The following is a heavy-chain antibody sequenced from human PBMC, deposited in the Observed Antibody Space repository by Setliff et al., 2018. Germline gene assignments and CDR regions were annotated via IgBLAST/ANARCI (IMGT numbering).Heavy chain of an antibody. V-gene: IGHV4-4*08. Sequence: KSSETLSLTCTVSGGSISSDIWSWIRQPPGKGLEWIGQIHTGSTNYNPSLRSRVTISVDMSKNQFSLKLTSVTAADTAVYYCARGHCSSGECPNYFDPWGQGTQVTVSS. D-gene: IGHD2-15*01. CDR3: ARGHCSSGECPNYFDP. CDR1: GGSISSDI. CDR2: IHTGST. J-gene: IGHJ5*02.